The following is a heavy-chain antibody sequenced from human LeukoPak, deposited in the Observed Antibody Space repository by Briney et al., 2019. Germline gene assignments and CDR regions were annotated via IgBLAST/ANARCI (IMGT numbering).Heavy chain of an antibody. J-gene: IGHJ3*02. V-gene: IGHV5-51*01. Sequence: GESLKISCKGSGYSFPNKWIGWVRQMPGKGLEWIGIIYPGDSDTRFGPSFQGQVTISADKSINTAYLQWSILKASDTAMYYCASLLKGYSSGWFIWGQGTMVTVSS. CDR2: IYPGDSDT. CDR3: ASLLKGYSSGWFI. D-gene: IGHD6-19*01. CDR1: GYSFPNKW.